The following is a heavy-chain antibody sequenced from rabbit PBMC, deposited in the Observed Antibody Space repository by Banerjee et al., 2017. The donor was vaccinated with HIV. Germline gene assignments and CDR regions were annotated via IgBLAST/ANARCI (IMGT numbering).Heavy chain of an antibody. CDR1: GFSFSSSYY. J-gene: IGHJ4*01. CDR3: ARGGAGHVGDGYGAFDL. CDR2: IDGGGSGST. D-gene: IGHD6-1*01. Sequence: QSLEESGGDLVKPGASRTLTCTASGFSFSSSYYMCWVRQAPGKGLEWIACIDGGGSGSTYYASWAKGRFTISKTSSTTVTLQMTSLTAADTATYFCARGGAGHVGDGYGAFDLWGPGTLVTVS. V-gene: IGHV1S40*01.